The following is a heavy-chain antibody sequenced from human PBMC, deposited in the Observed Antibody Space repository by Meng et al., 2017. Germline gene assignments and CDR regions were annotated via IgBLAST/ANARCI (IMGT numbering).Heavy chain of an antibody. Sequence: GGSLRLSCAASGLTFSSYSMNWVRQAPGKGLEWVSSISSSSSYIYYADSVKGRFTISRDNAKNSLYLQMNSLRAEDTAVYYCARDPYCSSTSCHFDYWGQGTLVTVSS. D-gene: IGHD2-2*01. CDR2: ISSSSSYI. J-gene: IGHJ4*02. CDR1: GLTFSSYS. CDR3: ARDPYCSSTSCHFDY. V-gene: IGHV3-21*01.